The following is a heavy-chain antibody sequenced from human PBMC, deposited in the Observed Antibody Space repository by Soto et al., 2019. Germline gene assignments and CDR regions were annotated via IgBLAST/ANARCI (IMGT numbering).Heavy chain of an antibody. CDR2: IYTSGST. Sequence: SETLSLTCTVSGGSISIYYRSRIRQPAGKGLEWIGRIYTSGSTNYNPSLKSRVTMSVDTSKNQFSLKLSSVTAADTAVYYCARDYYGSGSYYNRDYYYGMDVWGQGTTVT. CDR1: GGSISIYY. D-gene: IGHD3-10*01. V-gene: IGHV4-4*07. J-gene: IGHJ6*02. CDR3: ARDYYGSGSYYNRDYYYGMDV.